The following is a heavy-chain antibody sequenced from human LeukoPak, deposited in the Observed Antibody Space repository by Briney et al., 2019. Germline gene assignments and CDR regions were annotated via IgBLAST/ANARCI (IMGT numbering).Heavy chain of an antibody. CDR3: ARDRPKYYSDSSGYSLHGFDI. V-gene: IGHV4-59*08. J-gene: IGHJ3*02. CDR1: GGFISSYY. Sequence: PSETLSLTCTVSGGFISSYYWSWIRQPPGKGLEWIGYIYYSGSTKYNPSLKSRGTISIDTSKNQFSLKLTSVTAADTAVYYCARDRPKYYSDSSGYSLHGFDIWGQGTVVTVSS. CDR2: IYYSGST. D-gene: IGHD3-22*01.